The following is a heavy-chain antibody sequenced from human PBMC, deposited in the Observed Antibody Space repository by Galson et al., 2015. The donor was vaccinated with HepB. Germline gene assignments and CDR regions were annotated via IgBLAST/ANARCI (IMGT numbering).Heavy chain of an antibody. Sequence: SLRLSCAASGITFSRCWMSWLRQAPGKGLEWVASIRQDEGEIWYADSVRGRFTSSRDNAKNSLFLQMNSLRADDTAVYYCARQYCSGSNCYTDAFDIWGQGTMVIVSS. CDR1: GITFSRCW. CDR2: IRQDEGEI. CDR3: ARQYCSGSNCYTDAFDI. V-gene: IGHV3-7*03. D-gene: IGHD2-15*01. J-gene: IGHJ3*02.